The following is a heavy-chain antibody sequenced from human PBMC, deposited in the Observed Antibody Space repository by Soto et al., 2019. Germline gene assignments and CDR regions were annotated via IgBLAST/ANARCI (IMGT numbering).Heavy chain of an antibody. D-gene: IGHD3-10*01. CDR1: GGSFSGYY. CDR2: INNGGSS. J-gene: IGHJ2*01. Sequence: PSETLSLTCAVYGGSFSGYYWSWIRQTPGKGLEWIGEINNGGSSNYNPSLKSRGSMSVGTSNNQFSLKLTSVTAADTAVYYCARGRGDGYNQNWYFDLWGRGTRGTVSS. V-gene: IGHV4-34*01. CDR3: ARGRGDGYNQNWYFDL.